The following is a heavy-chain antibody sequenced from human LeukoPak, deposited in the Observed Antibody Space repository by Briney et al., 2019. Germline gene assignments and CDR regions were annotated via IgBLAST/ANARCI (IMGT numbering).Heavy chain of an antibody. CDR2: INPSAGST. V-gene: IGHV1-46*01. CDR1: GYTFINYY. J-gene: IGHJ5*02. Sequence: ASVKVSCKASGYTFINYYIHWVRQAPGQGLEWMGIINPSAGSTTYAQNFQRRVTMTRDTSTNTVYMELSSLGSEDTAVYYCARQRDSNWFDPWGQGTLVTVSS. CDR3: ARQRDSNWFDP. D-gene: IGHD4-11*01.